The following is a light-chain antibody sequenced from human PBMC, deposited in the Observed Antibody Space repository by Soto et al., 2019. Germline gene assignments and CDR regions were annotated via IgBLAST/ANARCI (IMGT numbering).Light chain of an antibody. CDR1: QSVSSN. J-gene: IGKJ2*01. Sequence: EIVMTQSPATLSVSPGERATLSCRASQSVSSNLSWYQQKPGQAPRLLIYGASTRATGIPARFSGSGSGTEFTLTISSLRSEDFAVYYCQQYNTWPSTFGQGTKLEIK. V-gene: IGKV3-15*01. CDR2: GAS. CDR3: QQYNTWPST.